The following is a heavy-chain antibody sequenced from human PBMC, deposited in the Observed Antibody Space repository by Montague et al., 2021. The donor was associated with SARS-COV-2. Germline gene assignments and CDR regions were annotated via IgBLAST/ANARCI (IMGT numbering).Heavy chain of an antibody. CDR3: ANGTLTADWYFDL. Sequence: SRSLSFSASGFPFSSYAMSWVRQAPGKGLEWVSTISGSGGSTYYADSVKGRFTISRDNSKNTLYLQMNSLRAEDTAVYYCANGTLTADWYFDLWGRGTLVTVSS. J-gene: IGHJ2*01. CDR1: GFPFSSYA. CDR2: ISGSGGST. V-gene: IGHV3-23*01. D-gene: IGHD3-9*01.